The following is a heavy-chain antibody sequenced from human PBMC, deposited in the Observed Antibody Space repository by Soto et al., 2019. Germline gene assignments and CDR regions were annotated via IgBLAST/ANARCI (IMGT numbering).Heavy chain of an antibody. CDR1: GYTFTRCC. CDR3: ARDYLVGATHPRIDY. V-gene: IGHV1-18*04. Sequence: SLQVSCRHSGYTFTRCCISWVRQAPRHRLACLRWISAYTGNTNYAQKLQGRVTMTTDTSTSTAYMELRRLRSDDTAVYYCARDYLVGATHPRIDYWGQGTLVTVSS. J-gene: IGHJ4*02. CDR2: ISAYTGNT. D-gene: IGHD1-26*01.